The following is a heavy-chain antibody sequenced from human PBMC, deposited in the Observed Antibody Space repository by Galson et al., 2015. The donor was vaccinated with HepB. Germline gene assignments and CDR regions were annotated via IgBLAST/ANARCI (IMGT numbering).Heavy chain of an antibody. J-gene: IGHJ6*02. CDR1: GGSFSGYY. CDR2: INHSGST. D-gene: IGHD3-10*01. V-gene: IGHV4-34*01. Sequence: SETLSLTCAAYGGSFSGYYWSWIRQPPGKGLEWIGEINHSGSTNYNPSLKSRVTISVDTSKNQFSLKLSSVTAADTAVYYCARYSSVTMVRGVMRYYYYGMDVWGQGTTVTVSS. CDR3: ARYSSVTMVRGVMRYYYYGMDV.